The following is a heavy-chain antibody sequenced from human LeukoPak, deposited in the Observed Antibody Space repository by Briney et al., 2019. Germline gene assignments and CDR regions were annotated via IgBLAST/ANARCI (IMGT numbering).Heavy chain of an antibody. CDR2: IIPIFGTA. V-gene: IGHV1-69*13. J-gene: IGHJ6*02. CDR3: ARGNPTVTFQYGMDV. D-gene: IGHD4-11*01. CDR1: GGTFSSYA. Sequence: GASVKVSCKASGGTFSSYAISWVRQAPGQGLEWMGGIIPIFGTANYAQKFQGGVTITADESTSTAYMELSSLRSEDTAVYYCARGNPTVTFQYGMDVWGQGTTVTVSS.